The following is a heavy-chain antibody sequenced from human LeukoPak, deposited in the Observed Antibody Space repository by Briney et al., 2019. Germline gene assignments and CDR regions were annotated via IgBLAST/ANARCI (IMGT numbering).Heavy chain of an antibody. J-gene: IGHJ4*02. CDR2: IYTSGST. V-gene: IGHV4-61*02. CDR1: GGSISSGSYY. D-gene: IGHD1-26*01. Sequence: SETLSLTCTVSGGSISSGSYYWSWIRQPAGKGLEWIGRIYTSGSTNYNPSLKSRVTMSADTSKNQFSLKLSSVTAADTAVYYCARDGAELARSFDYWGQGTLVTVSS. CDR3: ARDGAELARSFDY.